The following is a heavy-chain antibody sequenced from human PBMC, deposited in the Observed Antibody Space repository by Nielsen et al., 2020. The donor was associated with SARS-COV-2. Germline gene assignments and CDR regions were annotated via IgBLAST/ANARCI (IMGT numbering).Heavy chain of an antibody. J-gene: IGHJ3*02. CDR2: ISSSSSTI. D-gene: IGHD2-21*02. CDR1: GGSISSYY. CDR3: ARGPGPVVVTAFDI. Sequence: ETLSLTCTVSGGSISSYYWSWIRQPPGKGLEWVSYISSSSSTIYYADSVKGRFTISRDNAKNSLYLQMNSLRAEDTAVYYCARGPGPVVVTAFDIWGQGTMVTVSS. V-gene: IGHV3-48*01.